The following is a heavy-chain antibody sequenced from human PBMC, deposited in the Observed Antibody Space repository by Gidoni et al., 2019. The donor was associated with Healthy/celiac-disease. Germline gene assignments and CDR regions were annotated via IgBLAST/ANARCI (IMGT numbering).Heavy chain of an antibody. CDR1: GFTFSSYS. CDR2: ISSSSSTI. Sequence: EVQLVESGGGLVQPGGSLRLSCAASGFTFSSYSMNWVRQAPGKGLEWVSYISSSSSTIYYADSVKGRFTISRDNANNSLYLQMNSLRDEDTAVYYCARDRMVYATVPLAYWGQGTLVTVSS. V-gene: IGHV3-48*02. J-gene: IGHJ4*02. CDR3: ARDRMVYATVPLAY. D-gene: IGHD2-8*01.